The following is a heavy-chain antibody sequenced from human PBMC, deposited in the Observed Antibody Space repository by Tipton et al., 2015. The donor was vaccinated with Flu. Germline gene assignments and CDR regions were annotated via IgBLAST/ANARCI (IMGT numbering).Heavy chain of an antibody. Sequence: LVQSSETLSLTCSVSGDSISSFYWSWIRQPPGKGLEWIAYISNSGSSNYNPSLKSRITVSVDTSKNQFSLILSSVTAADTAVYYCARSSRGWYRAMFDWGQGTLVTVSS. D-gene: IGHD6-19*01. J-gene: IGHJ4*02. CDR1: GDSISSFY. CDR2: ISNSGSS. V-gene: IGHV4-59*01. CDR3: ARSSRGWYRAMFD.